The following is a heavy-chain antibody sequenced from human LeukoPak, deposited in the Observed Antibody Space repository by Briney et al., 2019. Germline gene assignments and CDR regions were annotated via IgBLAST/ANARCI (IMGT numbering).Heavy chain of an antibody. J-gene: IGHJ6*03. CDR3: ARGVWYYGSGSYYSYYYYYMDV. Sequence: SETLSLTCNVSGDSISSSYHFWGWIRQPPGKGLEWIGEINHSGSTNYNPSLKSRVTISVDTSKNQFSLKLSSVTAADTAVYYCARGVWYYGSGSYYSYYYYYMDVWGKGTTVTVSS. CDR1: GDSISSSYHF. V-gene: IGHV4-39*07. CDR2: INHSGST. D-gene: IGHD3-10*01.